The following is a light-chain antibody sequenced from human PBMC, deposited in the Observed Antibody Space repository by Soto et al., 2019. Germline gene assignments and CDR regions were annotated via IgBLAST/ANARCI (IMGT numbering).Light chain of an antibody. J-gene: IGKJ2*01. Sequence: DIQMTQSPSSLSASVGDRVTITCRASQSVGGNLNWYHQKPGKAPKLLVYDASSLHGEATSRFSGSGSGTDFTLTISGLQPEAFATYYCQQGYSAPRTSGRGTKLDIK. V-gene: IGKV1-39*01. CDR2: DAS. CDR1: QSVGGN. CDR3: QQGYSAPRT.